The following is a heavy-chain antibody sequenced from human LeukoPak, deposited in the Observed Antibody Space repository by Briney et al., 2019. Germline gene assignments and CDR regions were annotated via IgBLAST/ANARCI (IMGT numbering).Heavy chain of an antibody. J-gene: IGHJ5*02. V-gene: IGHV3-30-3*01. D-gene: IGHD3-3*01. CDR1: GFTFSSYA. Sequence: GRSLRLSCAASGFTFSSYAMHWVRQAPGKGLEWVAVMSYDGSNKYNADSVKGRFTISRDNSKNTLYLQMNSLRPEDTAVYYCARDQKPYPVLRFLEWPGLIYSDNWFDPWGQGTLVTVSS. CDR2: MSYDGSNK. CDR3: ARDQKPYPVLRFLEWPGLIYSDNWFDP.